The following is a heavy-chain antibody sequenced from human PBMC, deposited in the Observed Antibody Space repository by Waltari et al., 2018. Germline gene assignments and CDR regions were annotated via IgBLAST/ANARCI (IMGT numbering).Heavy chain of an antibody. CDR3: ARGGGPRTVVALTFDL. J-gene: IGHJ4*02. Sequence: QVQLVQSGAEVKKPGASVKVSCKASGYTFTNFGINWVRQAPVQGLEWMGWIRPYNGNADYEQKLQGRVTMTTDTSTKTAFLELRSLRSDDTAVYYCARGGGPRTVVALTFDLWGQGTLVTVSS. CDR2: IRPYNGNA. CDR1: GYTFTNFG. D-gene: IGHD3-22*01. V-gene: IGHV1-18*01.